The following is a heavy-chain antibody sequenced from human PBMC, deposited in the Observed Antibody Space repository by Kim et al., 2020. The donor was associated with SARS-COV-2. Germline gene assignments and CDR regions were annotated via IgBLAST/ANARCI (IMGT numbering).Heavy chain of an antibody. CDR2: ISSSGSTI. Sequence: GGSLRLSCAASGFTFSDYYMSWIRQAPGKGLEWVSYISSSGSTIYYADSVKGRFTISRDNAKNSLYLQMNSLRAEDTAVYYCARWSGSSTSCCGYYYGMDVWGQATTVTVSS. CDR3: ARWSGSSTSCCGYYYGMDV. CDR1: GFTFSDYY. J-gene: IGHJ6*02. D-gene: IGHD2-2*01. V-gene: IGHV3-11*01.